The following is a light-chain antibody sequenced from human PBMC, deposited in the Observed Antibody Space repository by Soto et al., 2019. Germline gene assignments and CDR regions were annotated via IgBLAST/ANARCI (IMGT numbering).Light chain of an antibody. Sequence: QSVLTQPPSASGTPGQRVTISCSGSSSNIGSNTVNWYQQLPGTAPKLLIYSNNQRPSGVPDRFSGSKSGTSASLAISGLQSEDEADYYCAAWDDSLKASYVFGTGTKLTVL. CDR3: AAWDDSLKASYV. J-gene: IGLJ1*01. V-gene: IGLV1-44*01. CDR2: SNN. CDR1: SSNIGSNT.